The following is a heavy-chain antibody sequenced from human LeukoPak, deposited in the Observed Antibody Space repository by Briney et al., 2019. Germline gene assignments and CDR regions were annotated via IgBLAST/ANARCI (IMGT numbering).Heavy chain of an antibody. CDR1: GFTFSDYY. Sequence: GGSLRLSCAAPGFTFSDYYMNWIRQAPGKGLEWVSYISSSSSYTKYADSVKGRFTISRDNAKNSLYLQMNSLRAEDTAIYYCAREYYDSSGYSLDYWGQGTLVTVSS. V-gene: IGHV3-11*05. CDR2: ISSSSSYT. CDR3: AREYYDSSGYSLDY. D-gene: IGHD3-22*01. J-gene: IGHJ4*02.